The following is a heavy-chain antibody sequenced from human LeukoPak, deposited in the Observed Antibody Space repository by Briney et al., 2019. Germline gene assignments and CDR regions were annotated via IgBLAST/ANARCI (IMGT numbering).Heavy chain of an antibody. CDR2: ISGSGGST. D-gene: IGHD5-18*01. V-gene: IGHV3-23*01. J-gene: IGHJ4*02. CDR3: AKAGDKYGDSASYLDY. CDR1: GFTFSSYA. Sequence: GGSLRLSCAASGFTFSSYAMSWVRQAPGKGLEWVSAISGSGGSTYYADSVKGRFTISRDNSKNTLYLQMNSLRAVDTAVYYCAKAGDKYGDSASYLDYWGQGTLVTVSS.